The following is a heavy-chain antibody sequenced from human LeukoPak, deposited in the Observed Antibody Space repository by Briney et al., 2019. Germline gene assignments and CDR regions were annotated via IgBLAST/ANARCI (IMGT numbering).Heavy chain of an antibody. Sequence: GGTLRLSCAASGSTFSSYGMSWVRQAPGKGLEWVSAISGSGGSTYYADSVKGRFTISRDNSKSTLYLQMNSLRAEDTAVYYCAKDTALYSSSSLPGYFDYWGQGTLVTVSS. D-gene: IGHD6-6*01. V-gene: IGHV3-23*01. CDR2: ISGSGGST. CDR3: AKDTALYSSSSLPGYFDY. J-gene: IGHJ4*02. CDR1: GSTFSSYG.